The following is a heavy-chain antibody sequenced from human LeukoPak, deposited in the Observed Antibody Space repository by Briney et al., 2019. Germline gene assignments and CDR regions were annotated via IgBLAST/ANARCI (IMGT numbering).Heavy chain of an antibody. D-gene: IGHD4-17*01. CDR3: TTDWAGEYGDYGDDAFDI. Sequence: PGGSLRLSCAASGFTFSNAWMSWVRQAPGKGLEWVGRIKSKTDGGTTDYAAPVKGRFTISRDDSKNTLYLQMNSLKTEDTAVYYCTTDWAGEYGDYGDDAFDIWGQGTMVTVSS. CDR2: IKSKTDGGTT. V-gene: IGHV3-15*01. CDR1: GFTFSNAW. J-gene: IGHJ3*02.